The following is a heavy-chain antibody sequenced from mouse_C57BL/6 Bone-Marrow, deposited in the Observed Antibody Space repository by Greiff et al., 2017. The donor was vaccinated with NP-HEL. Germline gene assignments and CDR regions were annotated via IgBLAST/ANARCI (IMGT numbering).Heavy chain of an antibody. J-gene: IGHJ3*01. Sequence: VQVVESGAELVRPGASVTLSCKASGYTFTDYEMHWVKQTPVHGLEWIGAIDPETGGTAYNQKFKGKAILTADKSSSTAYMELRSLTSEDSAVYYCTRGGYSWFAYWGQGTLVTVSA. D-gene: IGHD2-3*01. CDR2: IDPETGGT. CDR3: TRGGYSWFAY. V-gene: IGHV1-15*01. CDR1: GYTFTDYE.